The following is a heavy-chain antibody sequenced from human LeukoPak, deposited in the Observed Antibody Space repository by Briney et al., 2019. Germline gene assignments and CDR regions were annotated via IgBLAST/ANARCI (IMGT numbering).Heavy chain of an antibody. V-gene: IGHV1-8*03. CDR3: ARGGSGRSTIFGVVIPDKYAFDI. D-gene: IGHD3-3*01. CDR2: MNPNSGNT. Sequence: ASVKVSCKASSYTFTSYDINWVRQATGQGLEWMGWMNPNSGNTGYAQKFQGRVTITRNTSISTAYMELSSLRSEDTAVYYCARGGSGRSTIFGVVIPDKYAFDIWGQGTMVTVSS. CDR1: SYTFTSYD. J-gene: IGHJ3*02.